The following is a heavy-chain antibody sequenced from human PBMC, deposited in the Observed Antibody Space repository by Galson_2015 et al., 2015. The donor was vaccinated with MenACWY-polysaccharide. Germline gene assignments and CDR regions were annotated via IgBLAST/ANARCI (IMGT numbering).Heavy chain of an antibody. J-gene: IGHJ3*02. CDR2: MNPNSGNT. CDR1: GYTFTSYD. V-gene: IGHV1-8*01. Sequence: SVKVSCKASGYTFTSYDINWVRQATGQGLEWMGWMNPNSGNTGYAQKFQGRVTMTRNTSISTAYMELSSLRSEDTAVYYCARMYSSSWYYAFDIWGQGPMVTVSS. D-gene: IGHD6-13*01. CDR3: ARMYSSSWYYAFDI.